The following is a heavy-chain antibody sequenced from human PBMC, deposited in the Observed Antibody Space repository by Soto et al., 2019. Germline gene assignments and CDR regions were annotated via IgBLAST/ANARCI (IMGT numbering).Heavy chain of an antibody. V-gene: IGHV1-18*01. Sequence: ASVKGSCKASGYTFTSYGISWVRQAPGQGLEWMGWISAYNGNTNYAQKLQGRVTMTTDTSTSTAYMELRSLRSDDTAVYYCARDEPNYDSSGYYTTNQSWGQGTLVTVSS. CDR2: ISAYNGNT. D-gene: IGHD3-22*01. CDR3: ARDEPNYDSSGYYTTNQS. CDR1: GYTFTSYG. J-gene: IGHJ5*02.